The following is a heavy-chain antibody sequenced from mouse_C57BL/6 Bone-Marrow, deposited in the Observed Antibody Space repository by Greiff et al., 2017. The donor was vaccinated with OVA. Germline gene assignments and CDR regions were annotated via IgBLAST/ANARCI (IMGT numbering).Heavy chain of an antibody. D-gene: IGHD2-3*01. J-gene: IGHJ2*01. CDR1: GYTFTSYW. CDR2: INPSSGYT. CDR3: ARRRWLLPYFDY. V-gene: IGHV1-7*01. Sequence: QVQLKQSGAELAKPGASVQLSCKASGYTFTSYWMHWVKQRPGQGLEWIGYINPSSGYTKYNQKFKDKATLTADKSSSTAYMQLSSLTYEDSAVYYCARRRWLLPYFDYWGQGTTLTVSS.